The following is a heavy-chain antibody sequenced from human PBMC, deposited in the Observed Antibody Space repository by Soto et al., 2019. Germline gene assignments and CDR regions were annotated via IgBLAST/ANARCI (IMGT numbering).Heavy chain of an antibody. CDR2: ISYDGSNK. CDR3: ARGRESSWGGMDV. V-gene: IGHV3-30-3*01. CDR1: GFTFSSYA. J-gene: IGHJ6*02. D-gene: IGHD6-13*01. Sequence: QVQLVESGGGVVQPGRSLRLSCAASGFTFSSYAMHWVRQAPGKGLEWVAVISYDGSNKYYADSVKGRFTISRDNSKNTLYLQMNSLRAEDTAVYYCARGRESSWGGMDVWGQGTTVTVSS.